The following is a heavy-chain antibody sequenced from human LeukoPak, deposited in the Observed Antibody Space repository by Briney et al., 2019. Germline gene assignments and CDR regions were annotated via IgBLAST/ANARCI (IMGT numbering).Heavy chain of an antibody. J-gene: IGHJ5*02. Sequence: SETLSLTCTVSGGSISSYYWSWIRQPPGKGLEWIRYIYYSGSTNYNPSLKSRVTISVDTSKNQFSLKLSSVTAADTAVYYCARRIAAAGSYNWFDPWGQGTLVTVSS. CDR2: IYYSGST. CDR3: ARRIAAAGSYNWFDP. CDR1: GGSISSYY. D-gene: IGHD6-13*01. V-gene: IGHV4-59*01.